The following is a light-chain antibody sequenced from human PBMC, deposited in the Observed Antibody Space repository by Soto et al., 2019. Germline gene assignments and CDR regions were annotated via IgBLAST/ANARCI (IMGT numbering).Light chain of an antibody. Sequence: QSALTQPASVSGSPGQSITISCTGTSSDVGGSYNYVSWYQHHPGKAPKLMIYEVSNRPSGVSNRFSGSKSGNTASLTISGLQAEDEADYYCSSYTSISTVLYVFGTGTKLTVL. J-gene: IGLJ1*01. CDR2: EVS. V-gene: IGLV2-14*01. CDR3: SSYTSISTVLYV. CDR1: SSDVGGSYNY.